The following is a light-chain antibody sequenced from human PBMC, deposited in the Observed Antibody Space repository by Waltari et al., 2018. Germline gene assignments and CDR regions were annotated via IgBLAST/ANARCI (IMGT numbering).Light chain of an antibody. J-gene: IGKJ2*01. CDR3: QQYYSPPPNT. CDR2: GAS. CDR1: QNVFYSSIDPYY. Sequence: DIVMTQSPDVLAVTLGERANITCPSRQNVFYSSIDPYYVAWFQQKTGRPPKLLIYGASTLEARVPERFSGSGSGTEFSLTITNLQAEDVAVYYCQQYYSPPPNTFGQGTKLEI. V-gene: IGKV4-1*01.